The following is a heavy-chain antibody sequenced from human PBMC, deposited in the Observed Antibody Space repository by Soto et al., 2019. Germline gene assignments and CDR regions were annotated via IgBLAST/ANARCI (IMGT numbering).Heavy chain of an antibody. V-gene: IGHV3-21*01. CDR1: GFTFSSYS. Sequence: GESLKISCAASGFTFSSYSMNWVRQAPGEGLEWVSSISSSSSYIYYADSVKGRFTISRDNAKNSLYLQMNSLRAEDTAVYYCASSIAAAGTDAFDIWGQGTMVTVSS. J-gene: IGHJ3*02. D-gene: IGHD6-13*01. CDR2: ISSSSSYI. CDR3: ASSIAAAGTDAFDI.